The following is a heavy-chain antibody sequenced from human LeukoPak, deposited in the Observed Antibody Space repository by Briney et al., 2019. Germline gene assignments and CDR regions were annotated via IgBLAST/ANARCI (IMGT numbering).Heavy chain of an antibody. CDR3: AREGGKWGGGYFDY. J-gene: IGHJ4*03. CDR1: EFTFSDYY. V-gene: IGHV3-11*01. CDR2: ISGSSSTM. D-gene: IGHD3-16*01. Sequence: GGSLRLSCAASEFTFSDYYMSWIRQVPGKGLEWVSYISGSSSTMYYANSVKGRFTISRDNAKNLLYLQMNSLRAEDTAVYYCAREGGKWGGGYFDYWGQGTLVTVSS.